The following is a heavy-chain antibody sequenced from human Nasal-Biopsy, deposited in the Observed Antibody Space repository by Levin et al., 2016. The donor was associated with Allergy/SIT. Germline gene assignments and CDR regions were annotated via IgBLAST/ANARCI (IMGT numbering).Heavy chain of an antibody. Sequence: GESLKISCAASGFMFRNYAMSWVRQTPGKGLEWVSGISGEDRSTYYAESVRGRFTISRDNSKNTLYLEMSSLRAEDTALYYCAKDQYSSPSNFDFWGQGTLVTVSS. CDR3: AKDQYSSPSNFDF. CDR1: GFMFRNYA. D-gene: IGHD6-6*01. J-gene: IGHJ4*02. CDR2: ISGEDRST. V-gene: IGHV3-23*01.